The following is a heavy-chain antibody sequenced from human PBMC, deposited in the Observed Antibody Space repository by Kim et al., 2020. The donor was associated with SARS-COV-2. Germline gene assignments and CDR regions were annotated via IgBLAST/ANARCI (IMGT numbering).Heavy chain of an antibody. CDR2: IRSKPNNYAT. CDR3: SRHSGKHGDRGFDN. Sequence: GGSLRLSCAASGFTFSASAMHWVRQASGKGLEWVGRIRSKPNNYATSYAASVTGRLTISRDDSTNTVYLQMDSLKTDDTAVYFCSRHSGKHGDRGFDNW. D-gene: IGHD4-17*01. V-gene: IGHV3-73*01. CDR1: GFTFSASA. J-gene: IGHJ4*01.